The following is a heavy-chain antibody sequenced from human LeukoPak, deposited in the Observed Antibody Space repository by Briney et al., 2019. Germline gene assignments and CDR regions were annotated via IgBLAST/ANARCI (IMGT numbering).Heavy chain of an antibody. V-gene: IGHV4-34*01. CDR3: ARGLRSVAGAFDI. CDR2: INHSGST. Sequence: PSETLSLTCAVYGGTFSGYYWSWISQPPGKGLEWIGEINHSGSTNNNPSLKSRVTISVDTSKKQFSLKLSSVTAADTAVYYCARGLRSVAGAFDIWGQGTMVTVSS. CDR1: GGTFSGYY. D-gene: IGHD3-3*01. J-gene: IGHJ3*02.